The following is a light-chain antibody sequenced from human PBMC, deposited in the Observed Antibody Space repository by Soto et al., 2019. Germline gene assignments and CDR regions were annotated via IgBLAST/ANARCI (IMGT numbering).Light chain of an antibody. CDR3: QQRSNWPRT. CDR1: QSVSSF. V-gene: IGKV3-11*01. Sequence: ETVLTQSPATLSLSPGEGATLSCRASQSVSSFLAWYQQKPSQAPRLLIYDVSNRATDIPARFSGSGSGTDFTLTISSLEPEDLAVYYCQQRSNWPRTFGQGTKVDIK. CDR2: DVS. J-gene: IGKJ1*01.